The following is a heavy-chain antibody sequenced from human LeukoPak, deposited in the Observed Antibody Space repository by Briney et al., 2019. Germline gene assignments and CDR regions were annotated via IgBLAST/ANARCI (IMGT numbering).Heavy chain of an antibody. Sequence: ASVTVSCKASGYTFTSYGITWVRQAPGQGLEWMGIINPSGGSTSYAQKFQGRVTMTRDTSTSTVYMELSSLRSEDTAVYYCARDPGGGPDYFDYWGQGTLVTVSS. D-gene: IGHD3-16*01. CDR3: ARDPGGGPDYFDY. V-gene: IGHV1-46*01. CDR2: INPSGGST. J-gene: IGHJ4*02. CDR1: GYTFTSYG.